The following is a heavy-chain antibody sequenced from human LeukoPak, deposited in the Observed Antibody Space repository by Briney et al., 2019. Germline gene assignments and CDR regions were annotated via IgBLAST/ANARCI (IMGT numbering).Heavy chain of an antibody. CDR2: ISAYNGNT. J-gene: IGHJ6*02. CDR1: GYTFTSYG. D-gene: IGHD4-17*01. Sequence: PGASVKVSCKASGYTFTSYGISWVRQAPGQGLEWMGWISAYNGNTNYAQKLQGRVTMTTDTSTSTAYMELRSLRSDDTAVYYCSAAHLDDYGDYNYYYGMDVWGQGTTVTVSS. CDR3: SAAHLDDYGDYNYYYGMDV. V-gene: IGHV1-18*01.